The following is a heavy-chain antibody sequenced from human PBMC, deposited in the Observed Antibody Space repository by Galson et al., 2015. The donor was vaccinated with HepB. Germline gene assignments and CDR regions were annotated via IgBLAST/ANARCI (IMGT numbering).Heavy chain of an antibody. CDR3: ATGPGYSYGNSGGLAMAY. V-gene: IGHV3-30*03. Sequence: SLRLSCAVSGFSFTNYYIHWVRQAPGKGLEWVAFISYDENTKNYADSVKGRFTISRDNSRNTVYLQMNSLRGEDTAMYYCATGPGYSYGNSGGLAMAYWGQGTLVTASP. CDR1: GFSFTNYY. J-gene: IGHJ4*02. CDR2: ISYDENTK. D-gene: IGHD5-18*01.